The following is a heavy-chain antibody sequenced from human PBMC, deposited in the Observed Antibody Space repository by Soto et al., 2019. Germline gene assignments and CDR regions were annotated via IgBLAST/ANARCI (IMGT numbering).Heavy chain of an antibody. CDR2: IYYSGST. CDR1: GGSISSYY. J-gene: IGHJ6*03. Sequence: SETLSLTCTVSGGSISSYYWSWIRQPPGEGLEWIGYIYYSGSTNYNPSLKSRVTISVDTSKNQFSLKLSSVTAADTAVYYCARFEREWLFTTYYYYMDVWGKGTTVTVSS. V-gene: IGHV4-59*01. CDR3: ARFEREWLFTTYYYYMDV. D-gene: IGHD3-3*01.